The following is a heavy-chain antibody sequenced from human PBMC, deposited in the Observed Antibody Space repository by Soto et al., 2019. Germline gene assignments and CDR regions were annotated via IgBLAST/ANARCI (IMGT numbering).Heavy chain of an antibody. V-gene: IGHV3-48*03. Sequence: PGGSLRLSCGASEFTFSSYEMNWVRQAPGKGLEWVSYISSSGSTIYYADSVKGRFTISRDNAKNSLYLQMNSLRAEDTAVYYCARDRDTWTDGDYAVRYFQHWGQGTLVTVSS. D-gene: IGHD4-17*01. CDR3: ARDRDTWTDGDYAVRYFQH. CDR1: EFTFSSYE. J-gene: IGHJ1*01. CDR2: ISSSGSTI.